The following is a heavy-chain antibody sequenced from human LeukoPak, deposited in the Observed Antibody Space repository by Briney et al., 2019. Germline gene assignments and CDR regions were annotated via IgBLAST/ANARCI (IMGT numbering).Heavy chain of an antibody. J-gene: IGHJ5*02. CDR3: ARLFGIAAAGTVGFDP. D-gene: IGHD6-13*01. V-gene: IGHV4-34*01. Sequence: PGGSLRLSCAASGFTFSNAWMSWIRQPPGKGLEWIGEINHSGSTNYNPSLKSRVTISVDTSKNQFSLKLISVTAADTAVYYCARLFGIAAAGTVGFDPWGQGTLVTVSS. CDR2: INHSGST. CDR1: GFTFSNAW.